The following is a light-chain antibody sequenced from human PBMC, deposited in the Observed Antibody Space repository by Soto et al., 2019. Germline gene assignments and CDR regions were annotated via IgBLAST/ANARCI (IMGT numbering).Light chain of an antibody. CDR3: LQSCTTPRT. CDR1: QSISSY. Sequence: DIQMTQSPSSLSASVGDRVTITCRASQSISSYLNWYQQKPGKAPNLLIYAASGLQSGVPSRFSCSGSGTDFTLNISSLKPEDFTTYYCLQSCTTPRTFGHGNKVEIK. CDR2: AAS. V-gene: IGKV1-39*01. J-gene: IGKJ1*01.